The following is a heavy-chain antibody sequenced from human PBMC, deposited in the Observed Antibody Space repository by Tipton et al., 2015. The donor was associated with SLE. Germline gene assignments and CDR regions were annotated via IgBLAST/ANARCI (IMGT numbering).Heavy chain of an antibody. CDR1: GFTFSSYE. D-gene: IGHD1-26*01. CDR3: AREVGDIVGARTGWYFDL. V-gene: IGHV3-48*03. Sequence: VQSGGSLRLSCASSGFTFSSYEMNWVRQAPGKGLEWVSYISETGNTIYYADSVKGRFTISRDNPKNSLYLQMNSLRAEDTAAYYCAREVGDIVGARTGWYFDLWGRGTLVTVSS. J-gene: IGHJ2*01. CDR2: ISETGNTI.